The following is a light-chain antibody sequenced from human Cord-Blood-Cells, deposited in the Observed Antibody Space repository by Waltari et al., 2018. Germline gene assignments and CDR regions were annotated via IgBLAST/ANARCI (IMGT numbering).Light chain of an antibody. CDR3: QQYDNLPPLT. V-gene: IGKV1-33*01. Sequence: DIQMTQSPSSLSASVGDRVPITCQASQDISNYLNWYQQKPGKSPKLLIYDASNLETEVPSRCSGSGSATDFTFTISSLQPEDIATYYCQQYDNLPPLTFGGGTKVEIK. CDR1: QDISNY. J-gene: IGKJ4*01. CDR2: DAS.